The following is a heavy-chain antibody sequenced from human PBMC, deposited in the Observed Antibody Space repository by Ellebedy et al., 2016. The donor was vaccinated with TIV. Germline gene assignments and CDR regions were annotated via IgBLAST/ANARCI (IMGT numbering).Heavy chain of an antibody. V-gene: IGHV4-59*01. CDR1: GFTFNNYG. Sequence: MPGGSLRLSCAASGFTFNNYGMSWIRQTPGKGLEWIGYISNTGRTNYNPSLQSRVTISVETSKNHLSLKLTSLTAADTAVYYCARDRRGSYDYWGQGTLITVSS. CDR3: ARDRRGSYDY. D-gene: IGHD3-10*01. J-gene: IGHJ4*02. CDR2: ISNTGRT.